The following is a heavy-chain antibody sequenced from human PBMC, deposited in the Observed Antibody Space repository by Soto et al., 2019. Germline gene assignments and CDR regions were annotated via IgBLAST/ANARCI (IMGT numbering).Heavy chain of an antibody. Sequence: TGGSLRLSCAASGFTFSSYAMSWVRQAPGKGLEWVSGISGSGGSTYYADSVKGRFTISRDNSKNTLYMQMNSLRAEDTAVYYCGKDPNGDYVGAFDMWGRGTMVTVSS. CDR2: ISGSGGST. D-gene: IGHD4-17*01. V-gene: IGHV3-23*01. CDR3: GKDPNGDYVGAFDM. J-gene: IGHJ3*02. CDR1: GFTFSSYA.